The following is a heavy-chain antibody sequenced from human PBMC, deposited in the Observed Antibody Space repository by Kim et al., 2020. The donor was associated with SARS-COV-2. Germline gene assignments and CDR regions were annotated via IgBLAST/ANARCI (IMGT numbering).Heavy chain of an antibody. V-gene: IGHV1-69*13. J-gene: IGHJ6*02. CDR1: GGTFSSYA. D-gene: IGHD6-19*01. Sequence: SVKVSCKASGGTFSSYAISWVRQAPGQGLEWMGGIIPIFGTANYAQKFQGRVTITADESTSTAYMELSSLRPEDTAVYYCARALAVSGAFYYYYGMDVWGQGTTATVSS. CDR2: IIPIFGTA. CDR3: ARALAVSGAFYYYYGMDV.